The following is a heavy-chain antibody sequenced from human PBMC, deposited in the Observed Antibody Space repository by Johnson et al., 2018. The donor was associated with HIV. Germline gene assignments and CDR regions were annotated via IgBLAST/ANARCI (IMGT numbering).Heavy chain of an antibody. J-gene: IGHJ3*02. V-gene: IGHV3-30*03. CDR1: GFTFKSYS. Sequence: QVQLVESGGGVVQPGRSLRLSCAASGFTFKSYSMHWVRQAPGKGLEWMAVISSDGSNQFYADSLKGRFSISRDNSKNTLYLQMNSLRAEDTAVYYCARDPAAAALRAFDIWGQGTMVTVSS. CDR2: ISSDGSNQ. D-gene: IGHD6-13*01. CDR3: ARDPAAAALRAFDI.